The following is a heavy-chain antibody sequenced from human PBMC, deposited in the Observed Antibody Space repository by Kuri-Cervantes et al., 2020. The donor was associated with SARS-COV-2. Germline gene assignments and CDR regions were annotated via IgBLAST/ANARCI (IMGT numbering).Heavy chain of an antibody. J-gene: IGHJ3*02. Sequence: GESLKISCAASGFTFSSYAMHWVRQAPGKGLEWVAVISYDGSNKYYADSVKGRFTISRDNSKNTLYLQMNSLRAEDTAVYYCAKDGGYYDFWSGYYTSGDYDAFDIWGQGTMVTVSS. D-gene: IGHD3-3*01. CDR3: AKDGGYYDFWSGYYTSGDYDAFDI. CDR1: GFTFSSYA. V-gene: IGHV3-30-3*01. CDR2: ISYDGSNK.